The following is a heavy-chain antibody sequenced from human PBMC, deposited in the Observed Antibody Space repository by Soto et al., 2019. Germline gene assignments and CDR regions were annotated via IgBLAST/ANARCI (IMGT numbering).Heavy chain of an antibody. CDR2: TSYRSKWYL. CDR1: GGSVSSNSVS. D-gene: IGHD6-19*01. CDR3: ARENPLGVAGKAGHFDY. V-gene: IGHV6-1*01. J-gene: IGHJ4*02. Sequence: QVHLQQSGPGLVQPSQTLSLTCAISGGSVSSNSVSWNWSRQSPSRGLERLGRTSYRSKWYLDYAVSVISRIPINPDTSKNQLSLQLKSVTPEDTAVYFCARENPLGVAGKAGHFDYWGQGTQVIVSP.